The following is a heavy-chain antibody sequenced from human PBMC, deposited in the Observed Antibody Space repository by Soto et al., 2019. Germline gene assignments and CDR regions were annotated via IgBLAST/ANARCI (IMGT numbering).Heavy chain of an antibody. D-gene: IGHD3-22*01. Sequence: TLSLTCAVSGGSRSSSAYSWSWIRQPPGKGLEWIGFIYQSGSTYYNPSLKSRVTMSLDRPKNQFSLKLSSVTAADTAVYYCARELLFYDSDGFSWDDAFDIWGQGTMVTVSS. CDR2: IYQSGST. CDR1: GGSRSSSAYS. V-gene: IGHV4-30-2*01. CDR3: ARELLFYDSDGFSWDDAFDI. J-gene: IGHJ3*02.